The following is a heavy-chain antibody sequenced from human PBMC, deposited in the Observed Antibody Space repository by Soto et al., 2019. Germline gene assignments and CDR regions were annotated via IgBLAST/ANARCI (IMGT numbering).Heavy chain of an antibody. Sequence: VQLVESGGGVVQPGRSLRLSCAASGFTFSSYGMHWVRQAPGKGLEWVAVISYDGSTKYYADSVKGRFTISRDNSKNTLYLQMNSLRVEDTAVYYCAKGFGELPLDYWGQGTLVTVS. J-gene: IGHJ4*02. CDR3: AKGFGELPLDY. CDR1: GFTFSSYG. D-gene: IGHD3-10*01. CDR2: ISYDGSTK. V-gene: IGHV3-30*18.